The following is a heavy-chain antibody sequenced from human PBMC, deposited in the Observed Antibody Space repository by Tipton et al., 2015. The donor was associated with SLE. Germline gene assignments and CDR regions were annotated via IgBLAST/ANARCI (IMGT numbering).Heavy chain of an antibody. CDR3: ARVGWQQVFSHYYYGMDV. CDR2: IRYDGRNK. D-gene: IGHD6-19*01. CDR1: GFTFSSYG. Sequence: SLRLSCAASGFTFSSYGMHWVRQAPGKGLEWVAFIRYDGRNKYYADSVKGRFTISRDNAKNSLYLQMNSLRAEDTAVYYCARVGWQQVFSHYYYGMDVWGQGTTVTVSS. V-gene: IGHV3-30*02. J-gene: IGHJ6*02.